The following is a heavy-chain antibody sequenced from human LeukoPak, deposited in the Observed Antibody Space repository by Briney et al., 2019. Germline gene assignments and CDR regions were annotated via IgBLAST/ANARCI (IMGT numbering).Heavy chain of an antibody. D-gene: IGHD6-13*01. CDR2: INHSGST. V-gene: IGHV4-34*01. Sequence: SETLSLTCAVYGGSFSGYYWSWIRQPPGKGLEWIGEINHSGSTNYNPSLKSRVTISVDTSKNQFSLKLSSVTAADTAVYYCARGLPYSSSWYIYWGQGTLVTVSS. J-gene: IGHJ4*02. CDR3: ARGLPYSSSWYIY. CDR1: GGSFSGYY.